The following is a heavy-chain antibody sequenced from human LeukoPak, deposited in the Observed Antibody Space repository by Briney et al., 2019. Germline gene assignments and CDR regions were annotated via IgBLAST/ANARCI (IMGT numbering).Heavy chain of an antibody. D-gene: IGHD1-26*01. J-gene: IGHJ4*02. V-gene: IGHV5-51*01. CDR2: MYPGDSDT. CDR1: GYSSSTYW. Sequence: GESLKISCKGSGYSSSTYWIGWVRQLPGKGLEWMGIMYPGDSDTRYSPSFQGQVTISADKSINTVYLQWSSLKASDTAMYYCARRAGEWELLDYWGQGTLVTVSS. CDR3: ARRAGEWELLDY.